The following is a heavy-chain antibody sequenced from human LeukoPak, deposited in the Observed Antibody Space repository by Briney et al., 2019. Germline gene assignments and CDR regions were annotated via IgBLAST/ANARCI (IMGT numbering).Heavy chain of an antibody. CDR3: AKGLTWDSTSCSD. Sequence: GGSLRLSCAASGFTFSSYAMSWVRQAPGTGLEWVSAIVGSGGNMYYADSVKGRFTISRDNFKSTLYLQMNSLRAEDTAVYYCAKGLTWDSTSCSDWGQGTLVTVSS. CDR2: IVGSGGNM. CDR1: GFTFSSYA. J-gene: IGHJ4*02. D-gene: IGHD2-2*01. V-gene: IGHV3-23*01.